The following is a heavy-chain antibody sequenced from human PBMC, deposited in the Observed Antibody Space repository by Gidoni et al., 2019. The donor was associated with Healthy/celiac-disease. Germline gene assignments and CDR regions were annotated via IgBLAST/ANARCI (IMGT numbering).Heavy chain of an antibody. CDR1: GFTFSDYY. D-gene: IGHD2-2*02. J-gene: IGHJ6*02. CDR2: ISSSSSYT. V-gene: IGHV3-11*06. CDR3: ARGDCSSTSCYTSYYYYGMDV. Sequence: QVQLVESGGGLVKPGGSLRLSCAASGFTFSDYYMSWIRQAPGKGLEWVSYISSSSSYTNYADSVKGRFSISRDNAKNSLYLQMNSLRAEDTAVYYCARGDCSSTSCYTSYYYYGMDVWGQGTTVTVSS.